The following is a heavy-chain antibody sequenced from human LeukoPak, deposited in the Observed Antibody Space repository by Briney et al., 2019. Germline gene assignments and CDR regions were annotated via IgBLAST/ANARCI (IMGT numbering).Heavy chain of an antibody. J-gene: IGHJ1*01. D-gene: IGHD1-14*01. V-gene: IGHV3-30*18. CDR2: ISYDGSNK. CDR1: GFSVSSNY. Sequence: GGSLRLSCAASGFSVSSNYMNWVRQAPGKGLEWVAVISYDGSNKYYAESVKGRFTISRDNSKNTLYLQMNSLRAEDTAVFYCAKGVHPPQPTPFQ. CDR3: AKGVHPPQPTPFQ.